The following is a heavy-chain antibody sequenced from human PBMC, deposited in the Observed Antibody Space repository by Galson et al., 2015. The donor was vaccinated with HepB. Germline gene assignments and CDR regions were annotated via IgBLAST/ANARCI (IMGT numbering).Heavy chain of an antibody. CDR1: GFTVSSNY. CDR2: IYSGGST. CDR3: ARGGAVAGPDAFDI. V-gene: IGHV3-66*01. Sequence: SLRLSCAASGFTVSSNYMSWVRQAPGKGLEWVSVIYSGGSTYYADSVKGRFTISRDNSKNTLYLQMNSLRAEDTAVYYCARGGAVAGPDAFDIWGQGTMVTVSS. D-gene: IGHD6-19*01. J-gene: IGHJ3*02.